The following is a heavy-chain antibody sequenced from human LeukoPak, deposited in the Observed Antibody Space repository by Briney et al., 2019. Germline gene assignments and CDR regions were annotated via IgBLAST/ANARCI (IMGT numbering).Heavy chain of an antibody. J-gene: IGHJ4*02. CDR3: ARHGETYYYDSSGYYKAFDY. CDR2: IYYSGST. V-gene: IGHV4-39*01. D-gene: IGHD3-22*01. CDR1: GGSISSSSSYY. Sequence: TSETLSLTCTVSGGSISSSSSYYWGWIRQPPGKGLEWIGSIYYSGSTYYNPSLKSRVTISVDTSKNQFSLKLSSVTAADTAVYYCARHGETYYYDSSGYYKAFDYWGQGTLVTVSS.